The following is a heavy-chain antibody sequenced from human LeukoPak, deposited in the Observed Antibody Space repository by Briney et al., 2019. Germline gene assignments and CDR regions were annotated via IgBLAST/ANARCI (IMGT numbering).Heavy chain of an antibody. Sequence: GGSLRLSCAASGFTFDDYAMHWVRQAPGKGLEWVSGISWNSGSIGYADSVKGRFTISRDNAKNSLYLQMNSLRAEDTALYYCAKDMRNKLPPDYTGMEVWGQGPTVTASS. D-gene: IGHD1/OR15-1a*01. CDR3: AKDMRNKLPPDYTGMEV. J-gene: IGHJ6*02. V-gene: IGHV3-9*01. CDR2: ISWNSGSI. CDR1: GFTFDDYA.